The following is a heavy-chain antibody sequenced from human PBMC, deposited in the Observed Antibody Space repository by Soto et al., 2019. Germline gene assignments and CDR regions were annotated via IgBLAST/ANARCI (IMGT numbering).Heavy chain of an antibody. CDR2: FDPDEAET. CDR1: GYTLNEVA. Sequence: ASVKVSCKVSGYTLNEVAMHWVRQAPGKGLEWLGGFDPDEAETIYAQHFQGRVTMTADTSTDTVYMELSSLRSVDTALYFCTTYHGDYNFDHWGQGTLVTVSS. CDR3: TTYHGDYNFDH. V-gene: IGHV1-24*01. J-gene: IGHJ5*02. D-gene: IGHD4-17*01.